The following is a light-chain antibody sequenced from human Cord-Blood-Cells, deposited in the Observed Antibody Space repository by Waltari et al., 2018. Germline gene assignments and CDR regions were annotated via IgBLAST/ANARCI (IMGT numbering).Light chain of an antibody. Sequence: EIVLTQSPGTLSLSPGERATLSCRASQSVSSSYLAWYQQKPGQAPRLLIYGASSRATGIPDRFSVSGSGTDFTLTISRLEPEDFAVYYCQQYGSSPPYSFVQGTKLESK. CDR1: QSVSSSY. V-gene: IGKV3-20*01. J-gene: IGKJ2*03. CDR2: GAS. CDR3: QQYGSSPPYS.